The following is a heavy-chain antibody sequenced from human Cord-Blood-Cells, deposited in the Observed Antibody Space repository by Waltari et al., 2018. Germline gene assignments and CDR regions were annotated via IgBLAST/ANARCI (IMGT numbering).Heavy chain of an antibody. D-gene: IGHD6-6*01. V-gene: IGHV3-9*01. CDR3: AKDVYSSSYWYFDL. CDR1: GFTFDDYA. J-gene: IGHJ2*01. CDR2: ISWNSGSI. Sequence: GGLVQPGRSLRLSCAASGFTFDDYAMHWVRQAPGKGLEWVSGISWNSGSIGYADSVKGRFTISRDNAKNSLYLQMNSLRAEDTALYYCAKDVYSSSYWYFDLWGRGTLVTVSS.